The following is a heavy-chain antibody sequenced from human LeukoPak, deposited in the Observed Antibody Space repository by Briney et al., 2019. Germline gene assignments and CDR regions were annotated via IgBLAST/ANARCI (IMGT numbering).Heavy chain of an antibody. CDR3: TRDPRALDY. CDR1: GFTFSSYS. Sequence: PGGSLRLSCAASGFTFSSYSMNWVRQAPGKGLEWVSYISYTGTIYYADSVKGRFTISRDNAKNSLYPHMNSLRAEDTAVYYCTRDPRALDYWGQGTLVTVSS. J-gene: IGHJ4*02. CDR2: ISYTGTI. V-gene: IGHV3-48*01.